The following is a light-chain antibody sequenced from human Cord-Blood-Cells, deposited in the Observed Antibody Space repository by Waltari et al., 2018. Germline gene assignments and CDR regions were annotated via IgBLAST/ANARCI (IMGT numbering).Light chain of an antibody. CDR2: EVS. V-gene: IGLV2-14*01. J-gene: IGLJ1*01. CDR1: SRAVGGYNY. Sequence: QSALTQPASVSGSPGQSITISCTGTSRAVGGYNYVSWYQQHPGKAPKLLIYEVSNRPSGVSNRFSGSKSGNTASLTISGLQAEDEADYYCSSYTSSSPFYVFGTGTKVTVL. CDR3: SSYTSSSPFYV.